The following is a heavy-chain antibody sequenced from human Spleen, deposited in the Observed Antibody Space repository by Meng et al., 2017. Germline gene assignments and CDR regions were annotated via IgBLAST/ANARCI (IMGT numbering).Heavy chain of an antibody. CDR2: ISSSGNTI. D-gene: IGHD1-26*01. CDR1: RFTFSNYE. V-gene: IGHV3-48*03. J-gene: IGHJ4*02. CDR3: ARVGSYSGSYYVTFFDS. Sequence: GESLKISCAASRFTFSNYEMNWVRQAPGKGLEWVSYISSSGNTIYYADSVKGRFTISRDNAKNSLYLQMNSLRAEDTAVYYCARVGSYSGSYYVTFFDSWGQGTLVTVSS.